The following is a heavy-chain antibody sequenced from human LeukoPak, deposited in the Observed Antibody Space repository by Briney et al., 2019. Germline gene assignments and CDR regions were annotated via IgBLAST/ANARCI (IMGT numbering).Heavy chain of an antibody. CDR3: AREGSSKFGFGS. V-gene: IGHV4-39*07. CDR2: IYTSGST. D-gene: IGHD6-13*01. Sequence: PSETLSLTCTVSGGSISSSSYYWGWIRQPPGKGLEWIGRIYTSGSTNYNPSLKSRVTMSVDTSKNQFSLKLSSVTAADTAVYYCAREGSSKFGFGSWGQGTLVTISS. J-gene: IGHJ5*01. CDR1: GGSISSSSYY.